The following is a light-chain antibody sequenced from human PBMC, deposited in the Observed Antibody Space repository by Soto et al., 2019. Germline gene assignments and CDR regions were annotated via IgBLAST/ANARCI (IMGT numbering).Light chain of an antibody. CDR3: QQYNNWPRT. V-gene: IGKV3-15*01. CDR1: QSVSSY. J-gene: IGKJ1*01. Sequence: EIELTQSPATLSVSPGDRATLSCRASQSVSSYLAWYQQKPGQPPRLLIYGASTRATGIPARFSGSGSGTEFTLTISSLQSEDFAIYYCQQYNNWPRTFGQGTKVDIK. CDR2: GAS.